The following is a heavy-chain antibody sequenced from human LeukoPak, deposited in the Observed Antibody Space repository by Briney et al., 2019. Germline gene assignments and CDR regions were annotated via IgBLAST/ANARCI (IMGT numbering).Heavy chain of an antibody. CDR2: ISGGGVST. CDR3: AKNVNGGNWYYFDH. J-gene: IGHJ4*02. CDR1: GFTFNNYA. V-gene: IGHV3-23*01. Sequence: PGGSLRLSCAASGFTFNNYAVGWVCQAPGKGLEWVSAISGGGVSTYYADSVKGRFTISRDNSKTTLYLQMNSLRAEDTAVYYCAKNVNGGNWYYFDHWGQGTLVTVSS. D-gene: IGHD1-20*01.